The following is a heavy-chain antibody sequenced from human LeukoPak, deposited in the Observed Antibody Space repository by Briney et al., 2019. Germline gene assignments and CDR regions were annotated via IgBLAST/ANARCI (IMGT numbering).Heavy chain of an antibody. CDR2: IKEDGSAK. Sequence: GGSLRLSCEASGFTFSNYWMSWVRRAPRKGLEWVANIKEDGSAKYYVDSVKGRFTISRDNAKSSLYLQMNSLRAEDTSVYYCATYSGSSSMDFWGQGTLVTVSS. CDR3: ATYSGSSSMDF. J-gene: IGHJ4*02. CDR1: GFTFSNYW. D-gene: IGHD1-26*01. V-gene: IGHV3-7*01.